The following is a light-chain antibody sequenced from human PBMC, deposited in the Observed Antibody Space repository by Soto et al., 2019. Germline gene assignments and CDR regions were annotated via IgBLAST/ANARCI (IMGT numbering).Light chain of an antibody. Sequence: EIVMTQSPATLSVSPGERAALSCRASQSVSSNFAWYQQKPGQAPRLLIYGASTRAAGIPARFSGSGSGTDFTITISSLQSEDFAVYYCQQYNNWPYTFGQGTKLEI. V-gene: IGKV3-15*01. CDR1: QSVSSN. CDR2: GAS. J-gene: IGKJ2*01. CDR3: QQYNNWPYT.